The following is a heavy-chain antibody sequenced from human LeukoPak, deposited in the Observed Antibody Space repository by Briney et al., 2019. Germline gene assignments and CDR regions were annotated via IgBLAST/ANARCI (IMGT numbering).Heavy chain of an antibody. V-gene: IGHV3-7*03. J-gene: IGHJ4*02. CDR3: ARESLQGGSWYYFDY. Sequence: TGGSLRLYCAASGFTFSSYWMSWVRQAPGKGLEWVANIKQDGSEKYYVDSVKGRFTISRDNAKNSLYLQMNSLRAEDTAVYYCARESLQGGSWYYFDYWGQGSLVTVSS. D-gene: IGHD6-13*01. CDR1: GFTFSSYW. CDR2: IKQDGSEK.